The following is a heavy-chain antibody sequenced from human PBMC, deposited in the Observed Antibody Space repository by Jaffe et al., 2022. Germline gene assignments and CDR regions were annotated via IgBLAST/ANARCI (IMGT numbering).Heavy chain of an antibody. D-gene: IGHD6-13*01. V-gene: IGHV4-34*01. Sequence: QVQLQQWGAGLLKPSETLSLTCAVYGGSFSGYYWSWIRQPPGKGLEWIGEINHSGSTNYNPSLKSRVTISVDTSKNQFSLKLSSVTAADTAVYYCARVKNPRYSSRGFDYWGQGTLVTVSS. CDR2: INHSGST. CDR3: ARVKNPRYSSRGFDY. J-gene: IGHJ4*02. CDR1: GGSFSGYY.